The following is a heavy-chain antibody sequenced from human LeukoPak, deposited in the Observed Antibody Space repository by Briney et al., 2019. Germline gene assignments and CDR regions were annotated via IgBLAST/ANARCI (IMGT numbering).Heavy chain of an antibody. Sequence: ASVKVSCKASGYTFTSYGISWVRQAPGQGLEWMGWISAYNGNTNYAQKLQGRVTMTTDTSTSTAYMELRSLRSDDTAVYYCARTRSGDTAMVQFDYWGQGTLVTVSS. J-gene: IGHJ4*02. D-gene: IGHD5-18*01. CDR2: ISAYNGNT. CDR1: GYTFTSYG. V-gene: IGHV1-18*01. CDR3: ARTRSGDTAMVQFDY.